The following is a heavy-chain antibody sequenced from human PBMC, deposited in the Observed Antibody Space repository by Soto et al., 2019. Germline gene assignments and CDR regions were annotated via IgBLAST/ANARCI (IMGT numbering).Heavy chain of an antibody. J-gene: IGHJ3*02. CDR1: GASISSYY. Sequence: SETLSLTCTVSGASISSYYWSWIRQPPGKGLEWIGYIYYSGSTNYNPSLKSRVTISVDTSKNQFSLKLSSVTAADTAVYYCARRANYYGSGSYYNDAFDIWGQGTMVT. D-gene: IGHD3-10*01. CDR2: IYYSGST. V-gene: IGHV4-59*08. CDR3: ARRANYYGSGSYYNDAFDI.